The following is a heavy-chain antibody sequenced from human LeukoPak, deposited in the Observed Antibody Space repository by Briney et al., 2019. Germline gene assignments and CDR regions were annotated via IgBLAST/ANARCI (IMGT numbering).Heavy chain of an antibody. CDR1: GGSISSSSYY. J-gene: IGHJ4*02. CDR3: ARAAHDFWSGYSYYFDY. Sequence: SETLSLTCTVSGGSISSSSYYWGWIRQPPGKGLEWIGSIYYSGSTYYNPSLKSRVTISVDTSKNQFSLKLSSVTAADTAVYYCARAAHDFWSGYSYYFDYWGQGTLVTVSS. CDR2: IYYSGST. V-gene: IGHV4-39*07. D-gene: IGHD3-3*01.